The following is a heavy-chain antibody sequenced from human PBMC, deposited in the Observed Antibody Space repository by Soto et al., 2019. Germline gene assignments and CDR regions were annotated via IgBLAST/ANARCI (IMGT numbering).Heavy chain of an antibody. V-gene: IGHV3-23*01. CDR3: VKQMTTWTDSFFDF. Sequence: GGSLRLSCVASEFSFSRYAMTWVRQAAGKGLQWVAGLGPDGRNTFYGESVRGRFTISRDNSRNTLYLQMSSLRAEGTAVYFCVKQMTTWTDSFFDFWGQGIQVTVSS. J-gene: IGHJ4*02. CDR1: EFSFSRYA. CDR2: LGPDGRNT. D-gene: IGHD4-17*01.